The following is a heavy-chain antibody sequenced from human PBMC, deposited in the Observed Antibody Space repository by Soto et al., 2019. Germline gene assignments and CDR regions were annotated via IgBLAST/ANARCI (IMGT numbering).Heavy chain of an antibody. V-gene: IGHV4-59*08. CDR3: ARQGRSHQQIDY. Sequence: QVQLQESGPGLVKPSETLSLTCTVSGGSISSYYWSWIRQPPGKGLEWIGYIYYSGSTNYNPSLKSRVTISVDTSKNQFSLKLSSVTAADTAVYYCARQGRSHQQIDYWGQGTLVTVSS. J-gene: IGHJ4*02. CDR2: IYYSGST. CDR1: GGSISSYY.